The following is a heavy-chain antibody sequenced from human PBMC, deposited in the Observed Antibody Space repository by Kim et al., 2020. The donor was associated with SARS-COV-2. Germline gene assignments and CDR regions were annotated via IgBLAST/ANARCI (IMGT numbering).Heavy chain of an antibody. CDR3: ARDHRLVRGESGGMDG. CDR1: GFTFSSYG. CDR2: ISYDGSNK. Sequence: GGSLRLSCAASGFTFSSYGMHWVRQAPGKGLEWVAVISYDGSNKYYTDSVKGRFTISRDNSKNTLYLQMNSLRAEDTAVYYCARDHRLVRGESGGMDGWG. D-gene: IGHD3-10*01. J-gene: IGHJ6*01. V-gene: IGHV3-33*05.